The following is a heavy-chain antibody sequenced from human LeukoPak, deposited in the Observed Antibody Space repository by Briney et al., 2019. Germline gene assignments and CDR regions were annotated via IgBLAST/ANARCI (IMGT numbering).Heavy chain of an antibody. J-gene: IGHJ4*02. CDR1: GGCFSGYY. Sequence: SETLSLTCAVYGGCFSGYYWSWIRQPPGKGLEWIGEINHSGSTSYNPSLKSRVTISVATSKNQFSLKLSSVAAADTAVYYCARARGRITIFGVVMFDYWGQGTLVTVSS. CDR3: ARARGRITIFGVVMFDY. D-gene: IGHD3-3*01. CDR2: INHSGST. V-gene: IGHV4-34*01.